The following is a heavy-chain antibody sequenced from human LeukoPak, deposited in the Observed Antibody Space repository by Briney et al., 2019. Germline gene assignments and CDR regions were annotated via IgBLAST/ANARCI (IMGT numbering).Heavy chain of an antibody. CDR1: GYTFTSYD. J-gene: IGHJ4*02. Sequence: ASVEVSCKASGYTFTSYDINWVRQATGQGLEWMGWMNPNSGNTGYAQKFQGRVTMTRNTSISTAYMELSSLRSEDTAVYYCARGLRCSGGSCYRGWLNYWGQGTLVTVSS. D-gene: IGHD2-15*01. V-gene: IGHV1-8*01. CDR3: ARGLRCSGGSCYRGWLNY. CDR2: MNPNSGNT.